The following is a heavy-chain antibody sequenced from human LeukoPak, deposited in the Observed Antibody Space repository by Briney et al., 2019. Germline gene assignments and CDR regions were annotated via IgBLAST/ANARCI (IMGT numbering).Heavy chain of an antibody. J-gene: IGHJ6*03. Sequence: GASVKVSCKASGGTFSSYAISWVRQAPGQGLEWMGGIIPIFGTANYAQKFQGRVTITTDESTSTAHMELSSLRSEDTAVYYCARGVPATADPVYYYYYYMDVWGKGTTVTVSS. V-gene: IGHV1-69*05. CDR1: GGTFSSYA. D-gene: IGHD2-2*01. CDR2: IIPIFGTA. CDR3: ARGVPATADPVYYYYYYMDV.